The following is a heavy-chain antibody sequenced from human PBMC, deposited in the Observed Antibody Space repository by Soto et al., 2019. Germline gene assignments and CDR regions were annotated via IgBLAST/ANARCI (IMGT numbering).Heavy chain of an antibody. Sequence: GGSLRLSCAASGLNFEKCSMNWVRQPPGKGPEWLASISPASTYIRYADSVKGRFTISRDNARNSLSLQMMSLRADDTAMYFCAADTGDIEVVPATTWGQGTLVTV. D-gene: IGHD2-15*01. V-gene: IGHV3-21*04. J-gene: IGHJ4*02. CDR2: ISPASTYI. CDR3: AADTGDIEVVPATT. CDR1: GLNFEKCS.